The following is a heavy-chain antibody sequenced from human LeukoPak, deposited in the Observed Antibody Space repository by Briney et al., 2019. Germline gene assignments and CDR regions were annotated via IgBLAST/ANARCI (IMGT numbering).Heavy chain of an antibody. Sequence: PSETLSLTCTVSGGSVTSSSYYWSWIRQPPAKGLEWIDYIFYSGTTNYNPSLKSRVTISVDTSKNQFSLKLASVTAADTAVYYCARSTLTTRRNYYYSCGMDVWGQGTTVTVSS. D-gene: IGHD4-17*01. V-gene: IGHV4-61*01. CDR2: IFYSGTT. CDR1: GGSVTSSSYY. CDR3: ARSTLTTRRNYYYSCGMDV. J-gene: IGHJ6*02.